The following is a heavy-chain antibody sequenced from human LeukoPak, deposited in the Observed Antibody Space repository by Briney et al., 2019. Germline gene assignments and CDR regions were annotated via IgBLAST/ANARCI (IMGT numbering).Heavy chain of an antibody. CDR1: GGSISSHY. J-gene: IGHJ4*02. Sequence: SETLSLTCTVSGGSISSHYWSWIRQPPGKGLEWIGYIYYSGSTNYNPSLKSRVTISVDTSKNQFSLKLSSVTAADTAVYYCARAYYDFWSGYPHFDYWGQGTLVTVSS. V-gene: IGHV4-59*11. D-gene: IGHD3-3*01. CDR2: IYYSGST. CDR3: ARAYYDFWSGYPHFDY.